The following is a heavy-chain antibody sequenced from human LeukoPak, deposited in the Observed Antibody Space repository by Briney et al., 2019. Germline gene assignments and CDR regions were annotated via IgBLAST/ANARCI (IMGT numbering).Heavy chain of an antibody. V-gene: IGHV4-39*07. Sequence: SETLSLTCTVSGGSISSSYYYWGWIRQPPGKGLEWIGSIYSSGSTYYNPSLKSRVTISVDTSKNQFSLKLSSVTAADTAVYYCARESIAARRFDYWGQGTLATVSS. CDR1: GGSISSSYYY. J-gene: IGHJ4*02. CDR2: IYSSGST. D-gene: IGHD6-6*01. CDR3: ARESIAARRFDY.